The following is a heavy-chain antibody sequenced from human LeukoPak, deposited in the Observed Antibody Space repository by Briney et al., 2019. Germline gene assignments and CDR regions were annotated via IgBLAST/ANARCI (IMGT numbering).Heavy chain of an antibody. V-gene: IGHV3-48*03. CDR2: ISRSSGSSI. J-gene: IGHJ4*02. CDR3: ARDSSGWYYFDY. D-gene: IGHD6-19*01. CDR1: GFTFSSHA. Sequence: PGGSLRLSCAASGFTFSSHAMSWVRQAPGKGLEWVSYISRSSGSSIYYADSVKGRFTISRDNAKNSLYLQMNSLRAEDTAVYYCARDSSGWYYFDYWGQGILVTVSS.